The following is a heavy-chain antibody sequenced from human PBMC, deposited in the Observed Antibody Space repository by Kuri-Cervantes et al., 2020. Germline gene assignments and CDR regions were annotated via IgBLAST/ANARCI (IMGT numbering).Heavy chain of an antibody. CDR3: ARELRFLEWPGVNYYYYGMDV. J-gene: IGHJ6*02. V-gene: IGHV3-21*01. D-gene: IGHD3-3*01. CDR2: ISSSSSYI. CDR1: GFTFSSYD. Sequence: GGSLRLSCAASGFTFSSYDMHCVRQAPGKGLEWVSSISSSSSYIYYADSVKGRFTISRDNSKNTLYLQMNGLRAEDTAVYYCARELRFLEWPGVNYYYYGMDVWGQGTTVTVSS.